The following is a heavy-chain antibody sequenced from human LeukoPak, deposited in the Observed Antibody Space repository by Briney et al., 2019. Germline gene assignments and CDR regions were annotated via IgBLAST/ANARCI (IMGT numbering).Heavy chain of an antibody. D-gene: IGHD3-22*01. V-gene: IGHV3-30*04. CDR2: ISYDGSNK. CDR1: GFTFSSYA. CDR3: SVMHRYYDGSGYWVQ. Sequence: GGSLRLSCAASGFTFSSYAMHWVRQAPGKGLEWVAVISYDGSNKYYADSVKGRFTISRDNSKNTLYLQMNSLRAEDTAVYYCSVMHRYYDGSGYWVQWGQGTLVTVSS. J-gene: IGHJ4*02.